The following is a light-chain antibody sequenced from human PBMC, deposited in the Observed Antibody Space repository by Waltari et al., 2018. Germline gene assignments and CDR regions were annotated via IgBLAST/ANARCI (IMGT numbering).Light chain of an antibody. CDR2: WAS. Sequence: DIVMTQSPDSLAVSLGETATTHCKSSQSILYSSNNKNCLGWFQQKPGQPPKLLINWASTRVSGVPDRFSGSGSGTDFSLTISSLQAEDVAVYYCQQYLSSPITFGQGTRLEI. CDR3: QQYLSSPIT. V-gene: IGKV4-1*01. CDR1: QSILYSSNNKNC. J-gene: IGKJ5*01.